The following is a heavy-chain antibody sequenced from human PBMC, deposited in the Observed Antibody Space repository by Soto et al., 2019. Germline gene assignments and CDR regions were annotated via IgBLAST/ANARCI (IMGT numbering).Heavy chain of an antibody. CDR2: IYWDDDK. Sequence: QITLKESGPTLVKPTQTLTLTCTFSGFSLSTSGVGVGWIRQPPEKALEWLALIYWDDDKRYSPSLKSRLTIPDKTTDTRAVTTLTNTVRGDTATDYCVRVDRQYFYYSRYSGEGALVTVSS. J-gene: IGHJ4*02. V-gene: IGHV2-5*02. CDR3: VRVDRQYFYYSRY. D-gene: IGHD3-22*01. CDR1: GFSLSTSGVG.